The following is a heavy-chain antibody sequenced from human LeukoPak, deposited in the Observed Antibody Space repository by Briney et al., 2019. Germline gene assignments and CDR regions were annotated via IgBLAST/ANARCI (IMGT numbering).Heavy chain of an antibody. CDR3: ARQGITMVRGVIINFDY. V-gene: IGHV4-39*01. Sequence: SETLSLTCTVSGDSISSSSYYWGWIRQPPGKGLERIGSIYYSGSTYYNPSLKSRVTISVDTSKNQFSLKLSSVTAADTAVYYCARQGITMVRGVIINFDYWGQGTLVTVSS. CDR2: IYYSGST. J-gene: IGHJ4*02. D-gene: IGHD3-10*01. CDR1: GDSISSSSYY.